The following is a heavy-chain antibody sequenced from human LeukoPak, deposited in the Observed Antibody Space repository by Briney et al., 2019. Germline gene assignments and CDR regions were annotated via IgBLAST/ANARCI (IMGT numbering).Heavy chain of an antibody. Sequence: SVKVSCKASGGTFSSYAISWVRQAPGQGLEWMRRIIPILGIANYAQKFQGRVTITADKSTSTAYMELSSLRSEDTAVYYCARVDTAMSYYYYGMDVWGQGTTVTVSS. V-gene: IGHV1-69*04. J-gene: IGHJ6*02. CDR3: ARVDTAMSYYYYGMDV. CDR1: GGTFSSYA. D-gene: IGHD5-18*01. CDR2: IIPILGIA.